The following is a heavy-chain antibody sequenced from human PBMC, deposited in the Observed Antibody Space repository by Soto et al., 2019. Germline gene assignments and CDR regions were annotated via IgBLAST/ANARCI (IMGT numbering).Heavy chain of an antibody. CDR3: VRVGSTDYDRAGLE. CDR1: GYTFRNFG. V-gene: IGHV1-18*01. J-gene: IGHJ4*02. Sequence: QVQLVQSGPEVKKPGASVKVSCKTSGYTFRNFGVSWVRQAPGQRLEWLGWISGYNGRTYYAEKFQGRLTLTTDTSTNTAYMELRSLRSDDTALFYCVRVGSTDYDRAGLEWGQGTLVTVS. D-gene: IGHD3-9*01. CDR2: ISGYNGRT.